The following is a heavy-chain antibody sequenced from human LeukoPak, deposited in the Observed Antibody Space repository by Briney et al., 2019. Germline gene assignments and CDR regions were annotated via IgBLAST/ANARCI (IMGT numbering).Heavy chain of an antibody. CDR3: ARDFVGPPDY. J-gene: IGHJ4*02. CDR2: ISSSSSTI. CDR1: GFTFSSYW. V-gene: IGHV3-48*04. D-gene: IGHD3-16*01. Sequence: GGSLRLSCAASGFTFSSYWMSWVRQAPGKGLEWVSYISSSSSTIYYADSVKGRFTISRDNAKNSLYLQMNSLRAEDTAVYYCARDFVGPPDYWGQGTLVTVSS.